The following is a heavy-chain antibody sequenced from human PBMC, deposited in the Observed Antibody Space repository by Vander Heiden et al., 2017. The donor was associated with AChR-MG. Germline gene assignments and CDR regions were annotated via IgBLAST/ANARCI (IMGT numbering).Heavy chain of an antibody. V-gene: IGHV1-3*01. Sequence: QVQLVQSGPEAKKPGASVKVSCKASGYTFTSYTIHWVRQVPGQRLEWMGRINAGNGDTKYLQKFQGRVTITRDTSANTAYMELSRLRTDDTAVFYCSRGYSSGRFDFQLWGKGTLVTVSS. J-gene: IGHJ1*01. CDR1: GYTFTSYT. CDR3: SRGYSSGRFDFQL. D-gene: IGHD6-19*01. CDR2: INAGNGDT.